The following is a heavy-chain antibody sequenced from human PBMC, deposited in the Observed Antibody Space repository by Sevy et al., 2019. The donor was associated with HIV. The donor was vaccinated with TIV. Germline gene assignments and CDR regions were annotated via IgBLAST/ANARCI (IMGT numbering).Heavy chain of an antibody. Sequence: GGSLRLSCAASGFTFSSYWMTWVRQAPGKGLEWVANIKQDMSEKYYVDSVKGRFTISRDNARNSLYLQMESLRAEDTAVDYCARAQQVTMLVVIGGLYFDFWGQGTMVTVSS. D-gene: IGHD3-22*01. CDR2: IKQDMSEK. V-gene: IGHV3-7*01. CDR3: ARAQQVTMLVVIGGLYFDF. J-gene: IGHJ4*02. CDR1: GFTFSSYW.